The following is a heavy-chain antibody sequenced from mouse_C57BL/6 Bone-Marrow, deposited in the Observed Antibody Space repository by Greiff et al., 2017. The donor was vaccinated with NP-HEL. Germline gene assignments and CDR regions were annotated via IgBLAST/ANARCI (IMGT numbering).Heavy chain of an antibody. D-gene: IGHD2-4*01. CDR1: GYTFTSYW. V-gene: IGHV1-72*01. J-gene: IGHJ4*01. Sequence: VQLQQPGAELVKPGASVKLSCKASGYTFTSYWMHWVKQRPGRGLEWIGRIDPNSGGTKYHEKFKSKATLTVDKPSSTAYMQLSSLTSEDSAVYYCEGVYYDYDNYAMDYWGQGTSVTGAS. CDR3: EGVYYDYDNYAMDY. CDR2: IDPNSGGT.